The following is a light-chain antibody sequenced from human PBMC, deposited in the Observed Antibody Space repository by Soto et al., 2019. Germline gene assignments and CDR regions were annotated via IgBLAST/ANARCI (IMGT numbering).Light chain of an antibody. CDR2: AAS. CDR3: QQYYSIPLT. Sequence: DIHLTQPPSSLSASVGVRVTITCRARQTINTYLNWYQQKLGKTPKLLIYAASTLQTGVPARFSGSGSGTDFTLTISSLQTDDFAAYYCQQYYSIPLTFGQGTKVHIK. CDR1: QTINTY. V-gene: IGKV1-39*01. J-gene: IGKJ2*01.